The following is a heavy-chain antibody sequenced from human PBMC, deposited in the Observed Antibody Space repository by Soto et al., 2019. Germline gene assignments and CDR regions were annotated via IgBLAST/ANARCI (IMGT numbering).Heavy chain of an antibody. Sequence: GASVKVSCKASGYTFTSYGISWVRQAPGQGLEWMGWISAYNGNTNYAQKLQGRVTMTTDTSTSTAYMELRSLRSDDTAVYYCARVVAVAGTDYYYGMDVWGQGTTVTVSS. CDR2: ISAYNGNT. V-gene: IGHV1-18*01. D-gene: IGHD6-19*01. CDR1: GYTFTSYG. J-gene: IGHJ6*02. CDR3: ARVVAVAGTDYYYGMDV.